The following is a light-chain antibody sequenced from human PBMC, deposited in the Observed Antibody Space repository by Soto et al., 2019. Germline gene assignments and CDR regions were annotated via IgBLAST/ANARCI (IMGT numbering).Light chain of an antibody. CDR1: SSDVGSSNY. Sequence: QSALTQPPSASGSPGQSVAISCTGTSSDVGSSNYVSWYQQYPGRAPKLIIYDVNKRPSGVPDRFSGSKSSNTASLTVSGLQAEDEADYYCSSNAGSNSLVFGGGTKLTVL. CDR2: DVN. J-gene: IGLJ2*01. V-gene: IGLV2-8*01. CDR3: SSNAGSNSLV.